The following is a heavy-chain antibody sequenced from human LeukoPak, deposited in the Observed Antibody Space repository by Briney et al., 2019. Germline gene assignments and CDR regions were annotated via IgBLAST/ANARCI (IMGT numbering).Heavy chain of an antibody. J-gene: IGHJ4*02. CDR3: ARERKSSSWYPGTG. CDR2: IRYDGRNK. D-gene: IGHD6-13*01. V-gene: IGHV3-30*02. CDR1: GFTFSNYG. Sequence: GGSLRLSCAASGFTFSNYGMHWVRQAPGKGLEWVAYIRYDGRNKYYADSVKGRFTISRDNAKNSLYLQMNSLRAEDTAVYYCARERKSSSWYPGTGWGQGTLVTVSS.